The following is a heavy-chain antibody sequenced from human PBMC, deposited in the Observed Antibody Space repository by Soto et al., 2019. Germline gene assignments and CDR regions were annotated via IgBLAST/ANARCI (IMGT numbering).Heavy chain of an antibody. D-gene: IGHD6-25*01. Sequence: QVQLQQWGAGLLKPSETLSLTCAVYGGSFSGYYWSWIRQPPGKGLEWIGEINHSGSTNYNPSLKSRVTISVDTSKNQFSLKLSSVTAADTAVYYCARGVAARGSNWFDPWGQGTLVTVSS. CDR2: INHSGST. CDR3: ARGVAARGSNWFDP. V-gene: IGHV4-34*01. CDR1: GGSFSGYY. J-gene: IGHJ5*02.